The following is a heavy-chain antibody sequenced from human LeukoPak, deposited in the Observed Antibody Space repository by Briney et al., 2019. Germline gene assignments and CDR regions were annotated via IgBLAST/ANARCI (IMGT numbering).Heavy chain of an antibody. V-gene: IGHV1-2*02. CDR3: ASLSSLSHYYGMDV. Sequence: ASVKVSCKASGYTFTGYYMHWVRQAPGQGLEWTGWINPNSGGTNYAQKFQGRVTMTRDTSISTAYMELSRLRSDDTAVYYCASLSSLSHYYGMDVWGQGTTVTVSS. J-gene: IGHJ6*02. CDR2: INPNSGGT. D-gene: IGHD2/OR15-2a*01. CDR1: GYTFTGYY.